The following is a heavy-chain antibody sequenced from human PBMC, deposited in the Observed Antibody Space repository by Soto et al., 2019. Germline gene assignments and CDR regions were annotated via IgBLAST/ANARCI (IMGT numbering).Heavy chain of an antibody. CDR3: TTDRRSGYDPQFDF. V-gene: IGHV3-15*01. CDR1: GFTFYNTW. J-gene: IGHJ4*02. Sequence: GGSLRLPCTASGFTFYNTWMSWARPAPGKGLEWVGRVKSKTDGGATDYAAPVKGRFTISRDDSQNTLYLQMNSRQTDDTAVYYCTTDRRSGYDPQFDFWGQGTLVTVSS. D-gene: IGHD5-12*01. CDR2: VKSKTDGGAT.